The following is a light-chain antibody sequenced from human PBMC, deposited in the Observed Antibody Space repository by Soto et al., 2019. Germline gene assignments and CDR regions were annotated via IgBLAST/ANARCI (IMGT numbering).Light chain of an antibody. CDR2: EVS. J-gene: IGLJ1*01. Sequence: QSALTQPASMSGSPGRSITISCTGTSSDVGGYNYVSWYQQHPGKAPKLMIYEVSNRPSGISNRFSGSKSGNTASLTISGLQAEDEAEYYCCSYAGTYVFGTGTKVTVL. CDR3: CSYAGTYV. V-gene: IGLV2-14*01. CDR1: SSDVGGYNY.